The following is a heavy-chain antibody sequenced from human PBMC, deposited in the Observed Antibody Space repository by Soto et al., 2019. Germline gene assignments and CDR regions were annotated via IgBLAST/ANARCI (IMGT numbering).Heavy chain of an antibody. CDR2: IYYSGST. J-gene: IGHJ4*02. CDR1: GGSISSYY. D-gene: IGHD3-22*01. Sequence: SETLSLTCTVSGGSISSYYWSWIRQPPGKGLEWIGYIYYSGSTNYNPSLKSRVTISVDTSKNQFSLKLSSVTAADTAVYYCARGMYDSSGYYSHWGQGTPVT. V-gene: IGHV4-59*01. CDR3: ARGMYDSSGYYSH.